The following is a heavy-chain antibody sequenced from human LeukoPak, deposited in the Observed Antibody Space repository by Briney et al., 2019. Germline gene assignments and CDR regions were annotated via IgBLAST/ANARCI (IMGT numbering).Heavy chain of an antibody. J-gene: IGHJ4*02. CDR2: ISGSGGST. CDR3: AKDTDFWSGYYDY. CDR1: GFTFSSYA. D-gene: IGHD3-3*01. Sequence: GGSLRLSCVASGFTFSSYAMSWVRQAPGKGLEWVSAISGSGGSTYYADSVKGRFTISRDNSKNTLYLQMNSLRAEDTAVYYCAKDTDFWSGYYDYWGQGTLVTVSS. V-gene: IGHV3-23*01.